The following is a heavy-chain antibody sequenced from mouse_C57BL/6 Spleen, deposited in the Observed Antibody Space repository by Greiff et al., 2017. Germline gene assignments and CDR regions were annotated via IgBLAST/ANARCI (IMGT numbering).Heavy chain of an antibody. CDR3: APGESESPFAY. CDR1: GYTFTSYW. J-gene: IGHJ3*01. V-gene: IGHV1-72*01. D-gene: IGHD3-1*01. CDR2: IDPNSGGT. Sequence: QVQLQQPGAELVKPGASVKLSCKASGYTFTSYWMHWVKQRPGRGLEWIGRIDPNSGGTKYTEKLQSKATLTVDKPSSTAYMQLSSLTSDDSAIYCWAPGESESPFAYWGQGTLVTVSA.